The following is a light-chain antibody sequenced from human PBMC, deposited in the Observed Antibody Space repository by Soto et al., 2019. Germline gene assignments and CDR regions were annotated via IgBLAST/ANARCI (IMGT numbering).Light chain of an antibody. V-gene: IGLV2-23*01. CDR2: EGS. CDR1: SSDVGSYNL. J-gene: IGLJ2*01. Sequence: QSVLTQPASVSGSPGQSITIYCTGTSSDVGSYNLVSWYQQHPGKAPKLMIYEGSKRPSGVSNRFSGSKSGNTASLTISGLQAEDEADYYCCSYAGSSTLNVVFGGGTKLTVL. CDR3: CSYAGSSTLNVV.